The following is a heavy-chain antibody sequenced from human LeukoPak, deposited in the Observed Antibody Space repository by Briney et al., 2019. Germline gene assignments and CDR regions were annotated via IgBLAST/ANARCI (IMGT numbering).Heavy chain of an antibody. CDR2: IDDSGSA. V-gene: IGHV4-59*01. Sequence: SETLSLTCTVSGASISGYYWSWIRQPPGKGLEWIGYIDDSGSANYNPFLKSRVTISGDTSKNQFYLRLRFVTAADTAMYYCARDRPFGAWGQGTQVTVSS. CDR3: ARDRPFGA. D-gene: IGHD3-10*01. CDR1: GASISGYY. J-gene: IGHJ5*02.